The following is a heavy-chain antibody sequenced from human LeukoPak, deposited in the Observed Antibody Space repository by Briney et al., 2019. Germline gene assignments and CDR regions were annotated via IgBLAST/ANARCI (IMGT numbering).Heavy chain of an antibody. J-gene: IGHJ3*02. CDR3: ARDATSDRYDGSGYSDAFDI. D-gene: IGHD3-22*01. CDR1: GYTFTSYG. V-gene: IGHV1-18*01. Sequence: ASVKVSCKASGYTFTSYGISWVRQAPGQGLEWMGWISAYNGNTNYAQKLQGRVTMTTDTSTSTAYMELRSLRSDDTAVYYCARDATSDRYDGSGYSDAFDIWGQGTMVTVSS. CDR2: ISAYNGNT.